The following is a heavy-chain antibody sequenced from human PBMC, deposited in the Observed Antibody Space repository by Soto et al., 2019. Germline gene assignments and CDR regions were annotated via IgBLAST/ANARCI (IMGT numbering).Heavy chain of an antibody. CDR2: IWYDGSNK. D-gene: IGHD2-15*01. J-gene: IGHJ3*02. CDR3: ARDDQDIVVVVAATPQGGAFDI. Sequence: QVQLVESGGGVVQPGRSLRLSCAASGFTFSSYGMHWVRQAPGKGLEWVAVIWYDGSNKYYADSVKGRFTITRVNSKNTMYLQMDSMSAEDTAVYYCARDDQDIVVVVAATPQGGAFDIWGQGTMVTVSS. CDR1: GFTFSSYG. V-gene: IGHV3-33*01.